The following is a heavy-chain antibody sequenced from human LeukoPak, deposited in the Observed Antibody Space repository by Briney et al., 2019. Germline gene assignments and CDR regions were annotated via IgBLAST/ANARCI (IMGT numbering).Heavy chain of an antibody. CDR1: GYSLTSYW. CDR3: ARRHSSGYYQDN. Sequence: GESLKISCKGSGYSLTSYWIGWVRQMPGKGLEWMGMIHPGDSDTRYSPSFQGQVAISADKSISTAYLQWSSLKASDTAMYYCARRHSSGYYQDNWGQGTLVTVSS. D-gene: IGHD3-22*01. J-gene: IGHJ4*02. V-gene: IGHV5-51*01. CDR2: IHPGDSDT.